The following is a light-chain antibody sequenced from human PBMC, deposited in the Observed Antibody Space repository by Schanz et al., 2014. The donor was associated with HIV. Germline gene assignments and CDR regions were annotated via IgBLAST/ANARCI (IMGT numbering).Light chain of an antibody. CDR3: QQYNNWPPLT. V-gene: IGKV3-15*01. J-gene: IGKJ4*01. CDR1: QSVSNN. Sequence: EIVMTQSSVTLSVSPGERATVSCRASQSVSNNLAWYQQKPGQAPRLVIYGASTRATGIPARFSGSGSGTEFTLTISSLQSEDFAVYYCQQYNNWPPLTFGGGTKVEMK. CDR2: GAS.